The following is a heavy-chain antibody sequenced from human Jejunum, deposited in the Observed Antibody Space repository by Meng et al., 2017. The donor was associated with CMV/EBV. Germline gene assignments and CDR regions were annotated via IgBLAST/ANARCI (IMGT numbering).Heavy chain of an antibody. CDR3: AKSVSEGLDI. V-gene: IGHV3-30*02. D-gene: IGHD5/OR15-5a*01. CDR1: GFTFSIYD. CDR2: IRHDGSDK. Sequence: CAASGFTFSIYDMHWVRQSPVRGLEWVAFIRHDGSDKYYADSAKGRFTVSRDNSKNTLYLQMNSLRAEDTALYYCAKSVSEGLDIWGQGTMVTVSS. J-gene: IGHJ3*02.